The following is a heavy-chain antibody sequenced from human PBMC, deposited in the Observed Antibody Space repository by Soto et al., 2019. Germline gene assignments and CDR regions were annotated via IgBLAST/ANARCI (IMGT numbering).Heavy chain of an antibody. J-gene: IGHJ3*02. V-gene: IGHV1-18*01. Sequence: VRQAPGQGLEWMGWISAYNGNTNYAQKLQGRVTMTTDTSTSTAYMELRSLRSDDTAVYYCARGESSGWSSRGAFDIWGQGTMVTVSS. CDR2: ISAYNGNT. CDR3: ARGESSGWSSRGAFDI. D-gene: IGHD6-19*01.